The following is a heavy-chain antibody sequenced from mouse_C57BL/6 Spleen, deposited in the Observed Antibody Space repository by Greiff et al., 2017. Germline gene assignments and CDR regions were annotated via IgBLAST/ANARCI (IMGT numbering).Heavy chain of an antibody. CDR3: ARRGYDYVDY. CDR2: INPYNGGT. V-gene: IGHV1-19*01. CDR1: GYTFTDYY. J-gene: IGHJ2*01. Sequence: VQLQQSGPVLVKPGASVKMSCKASGYTFTDYYMNWVKQSHGKSLEWIGVINPYNGGTSYNQKFKGKATLTVDKSSSTAYMELNSLTSEDSAVYYCARRGYDYVDYWGQGTTLTVSS. D-gene: IGHD2-3*01.